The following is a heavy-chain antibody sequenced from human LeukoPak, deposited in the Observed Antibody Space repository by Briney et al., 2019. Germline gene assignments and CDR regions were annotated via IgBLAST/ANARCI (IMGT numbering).Heavy chain of an antibody. CDR3: ARDVPYCSSTSCYSDNYYYYGMDV. J-gene: IGHJ6*02. CDR2: ISAYNGNT. CDR1: GYTFTSYG. V-gene: IGHV1-18*01. Sequence: ASVKVSCKASGYTFTSYGISWVRQAPGQGLEWMGWISAYNGNTNYAQKLQGRVTMTTDTSTSTAYMELRSLRSDDTAVYYCARDVPYCSSTSCYSDNYYYYGMDVWGQGTTVTVSS. D-gene: IGHD2-2*01.